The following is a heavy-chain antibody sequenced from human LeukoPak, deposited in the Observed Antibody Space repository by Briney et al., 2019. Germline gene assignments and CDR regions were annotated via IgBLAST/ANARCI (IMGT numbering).Heavy chain of an antibody. Sequence: SETLSLTCTVSGGSISSSSYYWGWVRQPPGKGLEWIASINNSGSSFYNPSLKSRVTISVDTSKNQFSLRLSSVTAEDTAVYYCVRQSNFGVVALYYLEYWGQGTLVTVSS. CDR3: VRQSNFGVVALYYLEY. J-gene: IGHJ4*02. D-gene: IGHD3-3*01. CDR1: GGSISSSSYY. CDR2: INNSGSS. V-gene: IGHV4-39*01.